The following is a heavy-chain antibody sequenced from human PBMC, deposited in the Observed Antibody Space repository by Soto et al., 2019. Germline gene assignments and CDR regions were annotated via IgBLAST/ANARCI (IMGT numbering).Heavy chain of an antibody. V-gene: IGHV1-8*01. J-gene: IGHJ5*02. CDR3: ARRKERSGPNYFDL. CDR2: MNPNSGNT. CDR1: GYTFGTYD. Sequence: ASVKVSCKASGYTFGTYDFNWVRQAPGQGLEWMGWMNPNSGNTGYAQKFRGRVSMTRNTSISTAYMELSNLRSEDTALYFCARRKERSGPNYFDLSGQGTILTVYS.